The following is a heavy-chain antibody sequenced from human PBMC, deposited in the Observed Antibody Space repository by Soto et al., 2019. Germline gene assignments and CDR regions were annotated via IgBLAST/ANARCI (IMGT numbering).Heavy chain of an antibody. CDR3: ARYTKSGRYSLDY. V-gene: IGHV3-64*01. CDR1: GFTFSSYA. CDR2: ISSNGGST. D-gene: IGHD1-26*01. Sequence: EVQLVESGGGLVQPGGSLRLSCAASGFTFSSYAMHWVRQAPGKGLEYVSAISSNGGSTYYANSVKGRFTISRDNSKSTLYRQMGSLRAEDMAVYYCARYTKSGRYSLDYWGQGTLVTVPS. J-gene: IGHJ4*02.